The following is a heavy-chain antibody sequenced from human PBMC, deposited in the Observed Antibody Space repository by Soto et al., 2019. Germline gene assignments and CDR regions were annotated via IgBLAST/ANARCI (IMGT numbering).Heavy chain of an antibody. CDR1: GFTFSDYY. Sequence: SGGSLRLSCAASGFTFSDYYMSWIRQAPGKGLEWVSYISSSSSYTNYADSVKGRFTISRDNAKNSLYLQMNSLRAEDTAVYYCARVSGSYYYGVDVWGQGTTVTVSS. V-gene: IGHV3-11*05. CDR3: ARVSGSYYYGVDV. J-gene: IGHJ6*02. D-gene: IGHD1-26*01. CDR2: ISSSSSYT.